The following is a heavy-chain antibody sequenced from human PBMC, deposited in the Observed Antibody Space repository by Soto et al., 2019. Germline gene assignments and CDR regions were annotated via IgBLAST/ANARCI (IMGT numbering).Heavy chain of an antibody. CDR2: IYYSGST. CDR3: ASRKSSPYFDY. J-gene: IGHJ4*02. CDR1: GDSISSGDYY. Sequence: TSETLSLTCTVSGDSISSGDYYWSWIRQPPGKGLEWIGNIYYSGSTYYNPSLKSRVTISIDTSKNQFSLKLSSVTAADTAVYYCASRKSSPYFDYWGQGTLVTVSS. V-gene: IGHV4-30-4*01. D-gene: IGHD3-10*01.